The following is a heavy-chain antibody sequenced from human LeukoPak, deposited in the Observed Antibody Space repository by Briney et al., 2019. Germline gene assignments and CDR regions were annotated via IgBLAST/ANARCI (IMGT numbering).Heavy chain of an antibody. D-gene: IGHD6-19*01. V-gene: IGHV3-74*01. J-gene: IGHJ4*02. Sequence: GGSLRLSCTASGFTFSSSWMHWARQAPGKGLVWVSHIDSDGISTSYADSVKGRFTISRDNAKNTLFLQMNSLRAEDTAVYYCARASSGSFDYWGQGTLVTVSS. CDR2: IDSDGIST. CDR1: GFTFSSSW. CDR3: ARASSGSFDY.